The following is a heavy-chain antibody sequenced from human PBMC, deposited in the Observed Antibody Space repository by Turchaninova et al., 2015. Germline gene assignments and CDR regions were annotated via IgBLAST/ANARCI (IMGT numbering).Heavy chain of an antibody. CDR3: ARRFEGYYDL. CDR2: IVSDLTRI. Sequence: VQXVEXXXGLXXXGAXXGLSCAASCFPFHVYTMKWFRQAPGKGLEWVSSIVSDLTRIHYSDSVKGRFTISRDNTKYLLYLQMNSLRAEDTAVYYCARRFEGYYDLWGRGTLVTVSS. J-gene: IGHJ2*01. CDR1: CFPFHVYT. V-gene: IGHV3-21*06.